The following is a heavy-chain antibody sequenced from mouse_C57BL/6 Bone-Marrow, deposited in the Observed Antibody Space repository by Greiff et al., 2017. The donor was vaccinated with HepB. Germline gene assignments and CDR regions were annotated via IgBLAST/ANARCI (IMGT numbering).Heavy chain of an antibody. CDR2: IYPGSGST. CDR3: ANHYYGSSLYYWYFDV. Sequence: QVQLQQPGAELVKPGASVKMSCKASGYTFTGYWITWVKQRPGQGLEWIGDIYPGSGSTNYNEKFKSKATLTVDTSSSTAYMQLSSLTSEDSAVYYCANHYYGSSLYYWYFDVWGTGTTVTVSS. J-gene: IGHJ1*03. V-gene: IGHV1-55*01. D-gene: IGHD1-1*01. CDR1: GYTFTGYW.